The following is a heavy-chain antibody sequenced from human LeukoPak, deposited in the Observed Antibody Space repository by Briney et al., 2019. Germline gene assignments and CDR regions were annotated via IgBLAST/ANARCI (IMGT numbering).Heavy chain of an antibody. V-gene: IGHV3-74*01. CDR3: ASLGYDSPGGNFDY. CDR2: INSDGSST. Sequence: GGSLRLSCAASGFTFSSYWMHWVRQAPGKGLVWVSRINSDGSSTSYADSVKGRFTISRDNAKNTLYLQMNSLRAEDTAVYYSASLGYDSPGGNFDYWGQGTLVTVSS. CDR1: GFTFSSYW. D-gene: IGHD3-22*01. J-gene: IGHJ4*02.